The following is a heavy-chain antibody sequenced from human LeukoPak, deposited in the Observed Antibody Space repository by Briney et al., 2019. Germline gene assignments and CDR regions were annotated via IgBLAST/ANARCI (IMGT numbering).Heavy chain of an antibody. CDR2: IYSGGSA. V-gene: IGHV3-66*01. CDR1: GFTVSSNY. J-gene: IGHJ3*02. Sequence: GGSLRLSCAASGFTVSSNYMSWVRQAPGKGLEWVSVIYSGGSAYYADSVKGRFTISRDNSKNTLYLQMNSLTAEDTAVYYCARDRGGDDYRGHTASEIWGQGAMVTVSS. D-gene: IGHD5-24*01. CDR3: ARDRGGDDYRGHTASEI.